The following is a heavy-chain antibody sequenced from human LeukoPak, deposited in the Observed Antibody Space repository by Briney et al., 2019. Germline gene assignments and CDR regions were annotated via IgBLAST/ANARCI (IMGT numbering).Heavy chain of an antibody. D-gene: IGHD5-24*01. CDR2: VSGTSTYI. CDR3: VRDHQLRDPGC. J-gene: IGHJ4*02. Sequence: GGSLRLSCATSGFTFDKYFIHWVRQAPGKGLDWVSSVSGTSTYIDYADSVKGRFTISRDNAKNSLYLQMNSLRVEDTAVYYCVRDHQLRDPGCWGQGTLVTVSS. V-gene: IGHV3-21*04. CDR1: GFTFDKYF.